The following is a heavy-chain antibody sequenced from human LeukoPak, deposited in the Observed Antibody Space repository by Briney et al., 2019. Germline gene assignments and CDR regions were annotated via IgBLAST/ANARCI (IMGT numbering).Heavy chain of an antibody. J-gene: IGHJ4*02. D-gene: IGHD3-10*01. CDR2: INHSGST. V-gene: IGHV4-34*01. Sequence: SETLSLTCGLSGGSLSGYHCSWIRQPPGKGLEWIGEINHSGSTNYNASLKSRVTISVDTSKNQFSLKLSSVTAADTAVYYCATFLSGYYGSGSRPFDYWGQGTLVTVSS. CDR3: ATFLSGYYGSGSRPFDY. CDR1: GGSLSGYH.